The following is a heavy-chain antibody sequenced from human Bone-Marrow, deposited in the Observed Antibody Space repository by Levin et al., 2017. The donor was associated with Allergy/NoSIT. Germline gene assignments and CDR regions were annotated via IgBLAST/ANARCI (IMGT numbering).Heavy chain of an antibody. J-gene: IGHJ4*02. D-gene: IGHD1-26*01. CDR3: ARTPAHIVGATARQVVTGGYFDY. V-gene: IGHV3-66*01. CDR1: GFTVSSNY. CDR2: IYSGGST. Sequence: PGGSLRLSCAASGFTVSSNYMSWVRQAPGKGLEWVSVIYSGGSTYYADSVKGRFTISRDNSKNTLYLQMNSLRAEDTAVYYCARTPAHIVGATARQVVTGGYFDYWGQGTLVTVSS.